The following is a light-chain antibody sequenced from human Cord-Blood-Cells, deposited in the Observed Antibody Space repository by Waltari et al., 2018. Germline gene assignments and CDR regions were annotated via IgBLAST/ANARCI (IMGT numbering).Light chain of an antibody. CDR1: QGISSY. CDR2: AAS. Sequence: INLTQSPSSLSASVRDRVTITCPASQGISSYLAWYNHKPGKAPKLLIYAASNLQIGVPSRFSGSGSGTDFTLTISSLQPADVATYYCQQLNSYPITFGQGTRLEIK. J-gene: IGKJ5*01. CDR3: QQLNSYPIT. V-gene: IGKV1-9*01.